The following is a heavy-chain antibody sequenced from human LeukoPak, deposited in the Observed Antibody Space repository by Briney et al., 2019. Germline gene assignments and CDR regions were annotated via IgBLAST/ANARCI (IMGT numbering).Heavy chain of an antibody. V-gene: IGHV5-51*01. CDR1: GYRFTSYW. D-gene: IGHD1-26*01. Sequence: GESLKISCKGSGYRFTSYWIGWVRQMPGKGLEWMGFIYPGDSDTRYSPSFQGQVTISANKSMSTAYLQWSSLKASDTAMYYCARRRGRYSGDAFDIWGQGTMVTVSS. J-gene: IGHJ3*02. CDR2: IYPGDSDT. CDR3: ARRRGRYSGDAFDI.